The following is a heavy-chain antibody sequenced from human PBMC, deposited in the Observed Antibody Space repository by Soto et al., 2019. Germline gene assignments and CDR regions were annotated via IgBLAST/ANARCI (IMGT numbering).Heavy chain of an antibody. CDR1: GGSISSYY. D-gene: IGHD5-18*01. Sequence: QVQLQESGPGLVKPSETLSLTCTVSGGSISSYYWSWIRQPPGKGLEWIGYIYYSGSTNYNPTLKSRDTISVDTSKNQFSLKLSSVTASDTAVYYCARDNGYSYGYTLDQWGQGTLVTVSS. J-gene: IGHJ4*02. CDR3: ARDNGYSYGYTLDQ. CDR2: IYYSGST. V-gene: IGHV4-59*01.